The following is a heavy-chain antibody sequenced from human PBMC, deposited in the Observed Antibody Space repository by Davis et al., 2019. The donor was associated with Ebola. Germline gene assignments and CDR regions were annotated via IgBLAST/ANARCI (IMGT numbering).Heavy chain of an antibody. CDR3: AREKLYYMAV. CDR2: IYDSGNT. V-gene: IGHV4-30-4*01. Sequence: WVRQPPGKGLEWIGYIYDSGNTYYNPSLKNRVTMSLDTSKNQFSLKLSSVTAADTAVYYCAREKLYYMAVWGKGTTVTVSS. J-gene: IGHJ6*03.